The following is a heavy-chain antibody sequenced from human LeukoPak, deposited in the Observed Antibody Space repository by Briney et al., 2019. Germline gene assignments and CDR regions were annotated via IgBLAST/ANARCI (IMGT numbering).Heavy chain of an antibody. D-gene: IGHD3-22*01. V-gene: IGHV3-48*03. CDR3: ARAEYYYDSRGYTEGLDY. CDR1: GFTFSSYE. J-gene: IGHJ4*02. CDR2: ISSSGTTI. Sequence: GGSLRLSCAASGFTFSSYEMNWVRQAPGKGLEWVSYISSSGTTIYSADSVKGRFTISRDNAKNSLYLQMNSLRAEDTAVYYCARAEYYYDSRGYTEGLDYWGQGTLVTVSS.